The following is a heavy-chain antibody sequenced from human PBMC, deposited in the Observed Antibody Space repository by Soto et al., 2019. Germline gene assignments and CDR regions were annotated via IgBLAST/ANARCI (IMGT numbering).Heavy chain of an antibody. Sequence: QVQLVQSGAEVKKPGASVKVSCKASGYTFTSYGISWVRQAPGQGLEWMGWISAYNGNTNYAQKLQGRVTMTTDTTTSTAYMELRSLRSDDTAVYYCARAPYLVDTAMASFGMDVWGQGTTVTVSS. CDR1: GYTFTSYG. CDR3: ARAPYLVDTAMASFGMDV. V-gene: IGHV1-18*01. D-gene: IGHD5-18*01. CDR2: ISAYNGNT. J-gene: IGHJ6*02.